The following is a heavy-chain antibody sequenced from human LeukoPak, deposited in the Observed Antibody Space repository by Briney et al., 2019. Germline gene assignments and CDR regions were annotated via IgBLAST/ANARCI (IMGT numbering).Heavy chain of an antibody. CDR3: ARVPNRYYDSSGYNDY. CDR1: GFTFSSYW. CDR2: IKRDGSEK. D-gene: IGHD3-22*01. J-gene: IGHJ4*02. Sequence: GGSLRLSCAASGFTFSSYWMSWVRQAPGKGLEWVANIKRDGSEKYYVDSVKGRFTISRDNAKNSLYLQMNSLRAEDTAVYYCARVPNRYYDSSGYNDYWGQGTLVTVSS. V-gene: IGHV3-7*01.